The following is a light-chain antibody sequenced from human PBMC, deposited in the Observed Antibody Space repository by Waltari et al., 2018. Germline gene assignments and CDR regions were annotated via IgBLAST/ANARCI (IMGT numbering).Light chain of an antibody. CDR2: AES. CDR1: QSVGRT. CDR3: QHYVRLPAT. Sequence: ELVLTQSPGTLSLSPGERATLSCRASQSVGRTLAWYQQKPGQAPRLLIYAESNRATGIPDRFSGSGSGTDFSLTISRLGPEDFAVYYCQHYVRLPATFGQGTKVAIK. V-gene: IGKV3-20*01. J-gene: IGKJ1*01.